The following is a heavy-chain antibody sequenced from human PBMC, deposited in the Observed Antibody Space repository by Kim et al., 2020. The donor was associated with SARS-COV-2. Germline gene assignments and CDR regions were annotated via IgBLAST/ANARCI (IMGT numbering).Heavy chain of an antibody. Sequence: SVKVSCKASGGTFSSYAISWVRQAPGQGLEWMGGIIPIFGTANYAQKFQGRVTITADESTSTAYMELSSLRSEDTAVYYCARGRGGPRYSSRFFDYRGQGTLVTVSS. CDR1: GGTFSSYA. CDR3: ARGRGGPRYSSRFFDY. J-gene: IGHJ4*02. CDR2: IIPIFGTA. V-gene: IGHV1-69*13. D-gene: IGHD6-13*01.